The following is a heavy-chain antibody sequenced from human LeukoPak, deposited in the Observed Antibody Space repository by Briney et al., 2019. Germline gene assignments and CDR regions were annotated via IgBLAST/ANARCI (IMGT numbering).Heavy chain of an antibody. CDR3: AKVRMVVVNDAFDI. Sequence: PGGSLRLSCAASGFTFSSYGMHWVRQAPGKGLEWVAVIWYGGSNKYYADSVKGRFTISRDNAKNSLYLQMNSLRAEDTALYYCAKVRMVVVNDAFDIRGQGTMVTVSS. CDR1: GFTFSSYG. J-gene: IGHJ3*02. CDR2: IWYGGSNK. V-gene: IGHV3-33*03. D-gene: IGHD2-15*01.